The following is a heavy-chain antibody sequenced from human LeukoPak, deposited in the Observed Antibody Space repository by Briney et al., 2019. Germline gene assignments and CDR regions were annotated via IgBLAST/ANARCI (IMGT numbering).Heavy chain of an antibody. Sequence: PGGSLRLSCAASGFTFSSYWMSWVRQAPGKGLEWVANIKQDGSEKYYVDSVKGRFTISRDNAKNSLYLQMNSLRAEDTAVYYCAKDGSGSPKAYMDVWGKGTTVTVSS. CDR1: GFTFSSYW. J-gene: IGHJ6*03. D-gene: IGHD1-26*01. V-gene: IGHV3-7*01. CDR3: AKDGSGSPKAYMDV. CDR2: IKQDGSEK.